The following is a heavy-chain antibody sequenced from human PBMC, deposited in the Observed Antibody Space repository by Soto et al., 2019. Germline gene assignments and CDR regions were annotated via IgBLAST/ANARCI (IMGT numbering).Heavy chain of an antibody. CDR2: ISGSGGST. V-gene: IGHV3-23*01. CDR3: AKDGDEYSSGWYLGGYFDY. Sequence: GGSLRLSCAASGFTFSSYAMSWVRQAPGKGLEWVSAISGSGGSTYYADSVKGRFTISGDNSKNTLYLQMNSLRAEDTAVYYCAKDGDEYSSGWYLGGYFDYWGQGTLVTVSS. J-gene: IGHJ4*02. CDR1: GFTFSSYA. D-gene: IGHD6-19*01.